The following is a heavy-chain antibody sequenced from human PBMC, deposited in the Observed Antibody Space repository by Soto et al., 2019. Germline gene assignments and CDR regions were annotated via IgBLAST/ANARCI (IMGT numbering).Heavy chain of an antibody. D-gene: IGHD3-16*02. V-gene: IGHV4-39*01. CDR2: IYYIGST. J-gene: IGHJ5*02. Sequence: SETLSLTCTVSGDSITNSNYYWGWFRQPPGKGLERIASIYYIGSTYYNPSLKSRVTISVDTSNNHFSLNLNSVTASDTAVYYCAGRNSLASVSLNFRELSNYKWIDPWGPGTLVTVSS. CDR1: GDSITNSNYY. CDR3: AGRNSLASVSLNFRELSNYKWIDP.